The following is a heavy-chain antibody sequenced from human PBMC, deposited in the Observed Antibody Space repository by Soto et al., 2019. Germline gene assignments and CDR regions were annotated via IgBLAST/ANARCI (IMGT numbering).Heavy chain of an antibody. J-gene: IGHJ6*02. CDR3: ARDHSGREYYYYYYGRDV. CDR2: INPSGGST. CDR1: GYTFTSYY. D-gene: IGHD2-21*01. V-gene: IGHV1-46*01. Sequence: ASVKVSCKASGYTFTSYYMHWVRQAPGQGLEWMGIINPSGGSTSYAQKFQGRVTMTRDTSTSTVYMELSSLRAEEKAWYYCARDHSGREYYYYYYGRDVGAQGPRVPVS.